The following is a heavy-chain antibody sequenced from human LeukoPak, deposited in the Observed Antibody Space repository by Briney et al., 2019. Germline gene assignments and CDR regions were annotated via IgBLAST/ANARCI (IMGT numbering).Heavy chain of an antibody. Sequence: SQTLSLTCTVSGVSISSSGYYWSWIRQHPGKGLEWIGYSYYSGSTYYNPSLKSRVTISVDTSKNQFSLKLSSVTAADTAVYYCARGPYYYDSSGYYLGHFDYWGQGTLVTVSS. D-gene: IGHD3-22*01. CDR1: GVSISSSGYY. CDR3: ARGPYYYDSSGYYLGHFDY. CDR2: SYYSGST. V-gene: IGHV4-31*03. J-gene: IGHJ4*02.